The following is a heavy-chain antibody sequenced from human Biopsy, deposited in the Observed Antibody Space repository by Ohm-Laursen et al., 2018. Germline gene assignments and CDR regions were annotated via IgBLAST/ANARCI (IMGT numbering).Heavy chain of an antibody. CDR3: ATDGAGSYNEN. J-gene: IGHJ4*02. V-gene: IGHV3-11*01. D-gene: IGHD3-10*01. CDR1: GFTFGDYY. CDR2: ISGSGVTK. Sequence: SLGLSCAASGFTFGDYYMSWTRQAPGKGLEWLSYISGSGVTKMYADSVKGRFTVSRDNAKNSLYLEMNNLTVEDTAVYYCATDGAGSYNENWGQGTLVSVSS.